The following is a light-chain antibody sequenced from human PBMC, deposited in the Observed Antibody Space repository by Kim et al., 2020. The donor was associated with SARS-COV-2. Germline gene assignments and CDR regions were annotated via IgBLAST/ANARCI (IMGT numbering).Light chain of an antibody. J-gene: IGKJ2*01. CDR3: QIYDDSPPNT. V-gene: IGKV3-20*01. Sequence: SPGDTGTLSRRASARVSGNFCAGYQQKPGQDATRLIYAASSRGGGVTDRCSGSGSGTEVTLTIDRREPADLAVYYCQIYDDSPPNTFGQGTKLEI. CDR2: AAS. CDR1: ARVSGNF.